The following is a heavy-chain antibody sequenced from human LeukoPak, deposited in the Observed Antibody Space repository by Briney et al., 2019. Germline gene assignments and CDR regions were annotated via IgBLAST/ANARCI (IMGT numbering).Heavy chain of an antibody. CDR3: AREATTGFDY. V-gene: IGHV1-46*01. CDR1: GYTFTSYY. D-gene: IGHD5-12*01. Sequence: ASVKVSCKASGYTFTSYYMHWVRQAPGQGLEWMGIINPSGGSTSYAQRFQGRVTVTRDMSTSTVYMELSSLRSEDTAVYYCAREATTGFDYWGQGTLVTVSS. CDR2: INPSGGST. J-gene: IGHJ4*02.